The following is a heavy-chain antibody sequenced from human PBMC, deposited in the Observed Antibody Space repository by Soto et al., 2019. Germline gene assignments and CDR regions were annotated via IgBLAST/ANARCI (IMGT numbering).Heavy chain of an antibody. CDR3: ARAENYDFWSGYLPFGY. CDR1: GFIFSNYA. Sequence: GGSLRLSCAASGFIFSNYAMHWVRKAPGKGLEWVALILFDGRNEYYADSVKGRFIISRDNSKNTLYLQMNSLRAEDTAVYYCARAENYDFWSGYLPFGYWGQGTLVTVSS. D-gene: IGHD3-3*01. V-gene: IGHV3-30*03. CDR2: ILFDGRNE. J-gene: IGHJ4*02.